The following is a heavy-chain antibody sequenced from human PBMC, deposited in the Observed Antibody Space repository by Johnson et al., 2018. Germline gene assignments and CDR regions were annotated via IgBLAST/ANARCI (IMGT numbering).Heavy chain of an antibody. J-gene: IGHJ6*03. V-gene: IGHV3-30*03. CDR1: GFTFSSYG. CDR2: ISYDGSNK. CDR3: ARGGSGSSNYYMDV. Sequence: VHLVESGGGVVQPGRSLRLSCAASGFTFSSYGMHWVRQAPGKGLEWVAVISYDGSNKYYAYSVKGRLTISRDNSKNTLYLQMNSRRAEDTAVYYCARGGSGSSNYYMDVWGKGTTVTVSS. D-gene: IGHD3-10*01.